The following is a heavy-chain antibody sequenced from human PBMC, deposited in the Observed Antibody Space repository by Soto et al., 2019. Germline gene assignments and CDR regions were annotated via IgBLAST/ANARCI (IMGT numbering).Heavy chain of an antibody. CDR1: GFTFSSYA. J-gene: IGHJ6*03. D-gene: IGHD1-1*01. CDR2: ISGSGGST. CDR3: AGAVHWDYYYYMDV. V-gene: IGHV3-23*01. Sequence: EVQLLESGGGLVQPGGSLRLSCAASGFTFSSYAMSWVRQAPGKGLEWVSAISGSGGSTYYADSVKGRFTISRDNSKNTLYLQMNSLRAEDTAVYYCAGAVHWDYYYYMDVWGKGTTVTVSS.